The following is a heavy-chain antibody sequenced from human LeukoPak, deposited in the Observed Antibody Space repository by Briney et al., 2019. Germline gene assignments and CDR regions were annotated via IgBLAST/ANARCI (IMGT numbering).Heavy chain of an antibody. Sequence: SGPTLVNPPQPLTLTCSFSGFSLSTVGVGVGWVRQPPGKALEWLALIYWNDDKRYSPSLKNRLTITKDTSKNQVLLTVPNMDPVDTATYYCVHSRRDYDILTGYIDYWGQGTLVTVSS. V-gene: IGHV2-5*01. CDR3: VHSRRDYDILTGYIDY. D-gene: IGHD3-9*01. CDR2: IYWNDDK. J-gene: IGHJ4*02. CDR1: GFSLSTVGVG.